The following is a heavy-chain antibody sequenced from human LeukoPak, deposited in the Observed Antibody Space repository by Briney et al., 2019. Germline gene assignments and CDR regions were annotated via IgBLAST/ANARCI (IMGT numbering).Heavy chain of an antibody. J-gene: IGHJ3*01. CDR2: ISADNGDT. V-gene: IGHV1-18*01. Sequence: ASVKVSCKASGYTFTSYGISRARQVPGQGLEWMGWISADNGDTNYAQKFQGRVTMTTDTSTSTVYMELRSLRSDDTAVYHCARDRGVMPDTFDLWGHGTMVTVSS. CDR3: ARDRGVMPDTFDL. D-gene: IGHD3-16*01. CDR1: GYTFTSYG.